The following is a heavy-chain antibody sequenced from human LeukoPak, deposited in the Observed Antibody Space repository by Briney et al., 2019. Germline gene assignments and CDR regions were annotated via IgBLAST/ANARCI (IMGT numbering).Heavy chain of an antibody. CDR1: GYTFTGYY. J-gene: IGHJ5*02. D-gene: IGHD3-3*01. CDR3: ARAETYYDFWSGYYTTNWFDP. V-gene: IGHV1-2*02. Sequence: ASVKVSCKASGYTFTGYYMHWVRQAPGQGPEWMGWINPNSGGTNYAQKFQGRVTMTRDTSISTAYMELGRLRSVDTAVYYCARAETYYDFWSGYYTTNWFDPWGQGTLVTVSS. CDR2: INPNSGGT.